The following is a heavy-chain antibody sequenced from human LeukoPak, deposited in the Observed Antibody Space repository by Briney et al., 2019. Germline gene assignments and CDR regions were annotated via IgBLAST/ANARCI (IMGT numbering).Heavy chain of an antibody. Sequence: SQTLSLTCAISGDSVSSNSAAWNWVRQSPSRGLEWLGRTYYRSKWYNDYAVSVKSRITINPDTSKNQFSLQLNSVTPEDTAVYYCARDLSGGWYLHEGYFDLWGRGTLVTVSS. CDR1: GDSVSSNSAA. CDR2: TYYRSKWYN. D-gene: IGHD6-19*01. CDR3: ARDLSGGWYLHEGYFDL. V-gene: IGHV6-1*01. J-gene: IGHJ2*01.